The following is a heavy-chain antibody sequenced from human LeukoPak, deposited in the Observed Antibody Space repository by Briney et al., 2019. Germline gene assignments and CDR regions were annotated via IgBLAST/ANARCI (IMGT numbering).Heavy chain of an antibody. CDR2: ISSSSSTI. D-gene: IGHD3-16*01. J-gene: IGHJ3*02. Sequence: GGSLRLSCAASGFTFSSYSMNWVRQAPGKGLEWVSYISSSSSTIYYADSVKGRFTISRDNAKNSLYLQMNSLRAEDTAVYYCARVPRPWGWTAFDIWGQGTMVTVSS. CDR1: GFTFSSYS. CDR3: ARVPRPWGWTAFDI. V-gene: IGHV3-48*04.